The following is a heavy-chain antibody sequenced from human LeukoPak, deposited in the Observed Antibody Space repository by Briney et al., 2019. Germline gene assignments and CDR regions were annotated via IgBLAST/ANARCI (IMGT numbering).Heavy chain of an antibody. J-gene: IGHJ4*02. CDR3: ARNVGSIGRYTLVY. CDR2: TYYRSKWYN. CDR1: GDSVSSNNGA. Sequence: SQTLSLTCAISGDSVSSNNGAWNWIRQSPSRGLEWLGRTYYRSKWYNDYAVSMKGRITINPDTSKNQFSLQLNSVTPEDTAVYYCARNVGSIGRYTLVYWGQETLVTVSS. V-gene: IGHV6-1*01. D-gene: IGHD1-14*01.